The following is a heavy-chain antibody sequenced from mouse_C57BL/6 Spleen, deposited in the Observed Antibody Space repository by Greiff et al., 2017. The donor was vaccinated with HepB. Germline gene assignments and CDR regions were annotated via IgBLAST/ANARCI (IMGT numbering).Heavy chain of an antibody. V-gene: IGHV1-53*01. D-gene: IGHD2-3*01. CDR1: GYTFTSYW. CDR2: INPSNGGT. J-gene: IGHJ2*01. Sequence: QVHVMPPGSELVKPGASVKLSCKASGYTFTSYWMHWVKQSPGHSLEWIGNINPSNGGTNYNEKFKSKATLTVDKSSSTAYMQLSSLTSEDSAVYYCARRSPYDYLDDWGQGTTLTVSS. CDR3: ARRSPYDYLDD.